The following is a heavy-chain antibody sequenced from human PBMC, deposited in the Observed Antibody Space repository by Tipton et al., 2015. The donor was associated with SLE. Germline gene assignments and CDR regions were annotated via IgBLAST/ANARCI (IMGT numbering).Heavy chain of an antibody. Sequence: TLSLTCTVSGGSISSYYWSWIRQPPGKGLEWIGYIYYSGSTYYDPSLKSRLTISLDTSKNQFSLRLTSVPAADAAVYYCVSEVKGSSKYIHFWGQGTLVTVSS. CDR1: GGSISSYY. CDR3: VSEVKGSSKYIHF. V-gene: IGHV4-59*12. J-gene: IGHJ4*02. D-gene: IGHD6-6*01. CDR2: IYYSGST.